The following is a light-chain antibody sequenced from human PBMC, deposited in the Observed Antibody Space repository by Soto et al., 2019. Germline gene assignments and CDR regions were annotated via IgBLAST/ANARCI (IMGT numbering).Light chain of an antibody. J-gene: IGKJ1*01. V-gene: IGKV1-27*01. CDR1: QGISNY. CDR3: QQYNTDSRAWA. Sequence: DIQMTQSPSSLSASVGDRVTITCRASQGISNYLAWYQQKPGKVPKLLIYAASTLQSGVPSRFSGSGFGTEFTLTISSLQPDDFATYFCQQYNTDSRAWAFGQGTKVDIK. CDR2: AAS.